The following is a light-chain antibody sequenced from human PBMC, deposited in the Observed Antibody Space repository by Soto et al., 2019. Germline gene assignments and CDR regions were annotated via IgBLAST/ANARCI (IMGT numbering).Light chain of an antibody. V-gene: IGLV1-51*01. CDR1: SSNIGNNY. Sequence: QPVLTQPPSVSAAPGQTVTISCSGSSSNIGNNYVSWYQQLPGTAPKLLINDNDKRPSGIPDRFSGSKSGTSATLGITGLQTGDEADYFCGTWDSGLSVVLFGGGTKLTVL. CDR2: DND. CDR3: GTWDSGLSVVL. J-gene: IGLJ2*01.